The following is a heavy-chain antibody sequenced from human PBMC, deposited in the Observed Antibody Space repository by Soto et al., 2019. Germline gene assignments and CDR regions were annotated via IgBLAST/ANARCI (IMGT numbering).Heavy chain of an antibody. D-gene: IGHD3-10*01. J-gene: IGHJ6*02. Sequence: GGSLRLSCAASGFTFSSYGMHWVRQAPGKGLEWVAVISYDGSNKYYADSVKGRFTISRDNSKNTLYLQMNSLRAEDTAVYYCAKDWVRGVNLPLNYYYYGMDVWGQGTTVTVSS. CDR3: AKDWVRGVNLPLNYYYYGMDV. CDR2: ISYDGSNK. CDR1: GFTFSSYG. V-gene: IGHV3-30*18.